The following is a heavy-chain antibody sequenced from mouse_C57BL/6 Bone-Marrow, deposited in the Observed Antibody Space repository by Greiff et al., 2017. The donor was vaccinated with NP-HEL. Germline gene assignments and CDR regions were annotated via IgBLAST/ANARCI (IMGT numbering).Heavy chain of an antibody. Sequence: VQLQQSGPELVKPGASVKISCKASGYAFSSSWMNWVKQRPGKGLEWIGRLYPGDGATNYNGKFKGKATLTADKSSSTAYMQLSSLTSEDSAVYFCARSRGMGYWGQGTTLTVSS. V-gene: IGHV1-82*01. CDR2: LYPGDGAT. CDR3: ARSRGMGY. J-gene: IGHJ2*01. CDR1: GYAFSSSW.